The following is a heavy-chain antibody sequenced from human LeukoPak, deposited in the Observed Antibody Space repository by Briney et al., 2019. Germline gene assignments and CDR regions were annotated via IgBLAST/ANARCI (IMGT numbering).Heavy chain of an antibody. CDR3: ARERSRAIRISRHYYYYGMDV. D-gene: IGHD2/OR15-2a*01. J-gene: IGHJ6*02. Sequence: ASVKVSCKASGYTFTSYGISWVRQATGQGLGWMGWMNPNSGNTGYAQKFQGRVTMTRNTSISTAYMELSSLRSEDTAVYYCARERSRAIRISRHYYYYGMDVWGQGTTVTVSS. CDR1: GYTFTSYG. V-gene: IGHV1-8*02. CDR2: MNPNSGNT.